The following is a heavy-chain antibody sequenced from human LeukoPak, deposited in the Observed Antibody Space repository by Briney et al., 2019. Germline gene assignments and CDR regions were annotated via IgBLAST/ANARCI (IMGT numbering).Heavy chain of an antibody. V-gene: IGHV4-39*07. Sequence: PSETLSLTCTVSGGSISSSSYYWSWIRQPPGKGLEWIGEINHSGSTNYNPSLKSRVTISVDTSKNQFSLKLSSVTAADTAVYYCASLAVAGIPYFQHWGQGTLVTVSS. J-gene: IGHJ1*01. D-gene: IGHD6-19*01. CDR3: ASLAVAGIPYFQH. CDR1: GGSISSSSYY. CDR2: INHSGST.